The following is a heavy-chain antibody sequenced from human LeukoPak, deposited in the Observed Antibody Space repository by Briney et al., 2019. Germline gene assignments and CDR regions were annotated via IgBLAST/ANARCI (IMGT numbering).Heavy chain of an antibody. V-gene: IGHV3-30*04. CDR3: ARGSGSGGNGYFDWLFIPHDY. Sequence: GGSLRLSCAASGFTFNSYAMHWVRQAPGKGLEWVAVISYDGSNKYYADSVKGRFTISRDNSKNTLYLQTNSLRAEDTAVYYCARGSGSGGNGYFDWLFIPHDYWGQGTLVTVSS. D-gene: IGHD3-9*01. CDR1: GFTFNSYA. CDR2: ISYDGSNK. J-gene: IGHJ4*02.